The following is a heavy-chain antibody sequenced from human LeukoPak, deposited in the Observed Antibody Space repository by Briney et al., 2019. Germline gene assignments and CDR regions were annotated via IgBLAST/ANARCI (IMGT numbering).Heavy chain of an antibody. J-gene: IGHJ4*02. CDR3: ARQRGSSGWYRLSSNLYYFDY. CDR2: IYYSGST. D-gene: IGHD6-19*01. CDR1: GGSTSTSNYY. V-gene: IGHV4-61*05. Sequence: SETLSLTCTVSGGSTSTSNYYWGWIRQPPGKGLEWIGYIYYSGSTNYNPSLKSRVTISVDTSKNQFSLKLSSVTAADTAVYYCARQRGSSGWYRLSSNLYYFDYWGQGTLVTVSS.